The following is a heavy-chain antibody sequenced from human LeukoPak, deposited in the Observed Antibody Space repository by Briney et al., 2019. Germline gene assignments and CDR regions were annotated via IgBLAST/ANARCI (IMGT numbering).Heavy chain of an antibody. CDR2: IIPIFGTA. CDR1: GGTFSSYA. V-gene: IGHV1-69*13. J-gene: IGHJ6*04. D-gene: IGHD2-2*01. Sequence: ASVKVSCKASGGTFSSYAISWVRQARGQGLEWMGGIIPIFGTANYAQKFQGRVTITADESTSTAYMELSSLRSEDTAVYYCATYYCSSTSCYADYYYGMDVWGKGSTVTVSS. CDR3: ATYYCSSTSCYADYYYGMDV.